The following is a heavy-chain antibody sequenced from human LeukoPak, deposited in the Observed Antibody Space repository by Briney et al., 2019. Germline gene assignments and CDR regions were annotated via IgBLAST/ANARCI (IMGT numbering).Heavy chain of an antibody. V-gene: IGHV3-30*02. Sequence: PGGSLRLSCAASGFTFSSYGMHWVRQAPGKGLEGVAFIRYDGSNKYYADSVKGRFTIYRDNSKNTLYLQMNSLRAEDTAVYYCAKDEKLGIDYYYYYMDVWGKGTTVTVSS. CDR3: AKDEKLGIDYYYYYMDV. D-gene: IGHD7-27*01. CDR1: GFTFSSYG. CDR2: IRYDGSNK. J-gene: IGHJ6*03.